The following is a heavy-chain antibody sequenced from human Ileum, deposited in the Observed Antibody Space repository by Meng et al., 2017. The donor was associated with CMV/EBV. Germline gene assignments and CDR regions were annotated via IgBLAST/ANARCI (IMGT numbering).Heavy chain of an antibody. V-gene: IGHV1-69*10. J-gene: IGHJ6*02. Sequence: SVKVSCKASGGTFNSYAINWVRQAPGQGLEWMGGIIPILGVANYTQKFQGRVTLIADKSTSTAYMELGSLRSDDTAVYYCAREQYSSSSLRVSRYYYYGMDVWGQGTTVTVSS. D-gene: IGHD6-6*01. CDR2: IIPILGVA. CDR3: AREQYSSSSLRVSRYYYYGMDV. CDR1: GGTFNSYA.